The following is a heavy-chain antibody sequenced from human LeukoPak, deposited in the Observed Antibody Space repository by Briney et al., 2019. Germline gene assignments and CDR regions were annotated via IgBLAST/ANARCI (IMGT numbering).Heavy chain of an antibody. Sequence: SETLSLTCTVSSGSFSSGGYYWSWIRQHPGKGLEWIGNIYHTGDTFYNPSLQSRFIISVDTSKNQFSLKVSSVTAADTAIYYCARRNDPWSGPRNWFDPWGQGILVTVSS. J-gene: IGHJ5*02. CDR3: ARRNDPWSGPRNWFDP. CDR1: SGSFSSGGYY. CDR2: IYHTGDT. D-gene: IGHD3-3*01. V-gene: IGHV4-31*03.